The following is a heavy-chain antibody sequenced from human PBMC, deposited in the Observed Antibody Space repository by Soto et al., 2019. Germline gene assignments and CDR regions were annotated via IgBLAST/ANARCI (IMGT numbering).Heavy chain of an antibody. Sequence: EVQLVESGGDLVQPGGSLRLSCAASGFTFSSYSMNWVRQAPGKGLERVSYISSSSTTIYYADSVKGRFTISRDNAKNSLYLHMNSLRDEDTAVYYCARDAVTTAYWGQGTLVNVSS. V-gene: IGHV3-48*02. D-gene: IGHD4-17*01. CDR3: ARDAVTTAY. CDR2: ISSSSTTI. CDR1: GFTFSSYS. J-gene: IGHJ4*02.